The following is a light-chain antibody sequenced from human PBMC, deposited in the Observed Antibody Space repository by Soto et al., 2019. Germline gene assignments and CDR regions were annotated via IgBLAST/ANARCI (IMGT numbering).Light chain of an antibody. CDR3: QHYNSYSEA. Sequence: IQMTQSPSTVCGSVGDTITITCGASQTISSWLVWYQQKPGKAPKILIYKASTLKSGVPSRFSGSGSGTEFTLTISSLQNDDFATYYCQHYNSYSEAFGQGTKVDIK. CDR2: KAS. J-gene: IGKJ1*01. V-gene: IGKV1-5*03. CDR1: QTISSW.